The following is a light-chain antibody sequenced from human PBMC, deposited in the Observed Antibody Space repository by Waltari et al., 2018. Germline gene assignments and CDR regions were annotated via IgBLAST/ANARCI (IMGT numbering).Light chain of an antibody. J-gene: IGLJ2*01. CDR2: GVS. V-gene: IGLV2-14*03. Sequence: QSALTQPASVSGSPGQSITISCTGTSSYVGGYKYVSWYQQQPGKVPKLIIYGVSNRPPGVSNRFSGSKSGNTASLTISGLQAEDEADYYCSSYTSTDTGVFGGGTKLTVL. CDR3: SSYTSTDTGV. CDR1: SSYVGGYKY.